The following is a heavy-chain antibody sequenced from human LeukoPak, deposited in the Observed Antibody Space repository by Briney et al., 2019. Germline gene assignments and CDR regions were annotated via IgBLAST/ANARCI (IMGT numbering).Heavy chain of an antibody. CDR1: GASISSGDYY. D-gene: IGHD3-22*01. CDR3: ARVYYYDSSALAFDI. J-gene: IGHJ3*02. Sequence: SETLSLTCTVSGASISSGDYYWSWIRQPPGKGLEWLGYIYYSGSTYYNPSLKSRVTLSVDTSKNQFSLKLRSLETPGNAGYYCARVYYYDSSALAFDIWGQGTMVTVSS. CDR2: IYYSGST. V-gene: IGHV4-30-4*01.